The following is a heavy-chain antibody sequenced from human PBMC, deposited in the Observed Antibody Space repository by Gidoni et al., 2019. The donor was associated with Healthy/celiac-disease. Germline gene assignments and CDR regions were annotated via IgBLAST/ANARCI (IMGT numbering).Heavy chain of an antibody. CDR1: GRSISSYY. Sequence: QVQLQESGPGLVKPSETLSLTCTVSGRSISSYYWSWIRQPPGKGLEWIGYIYYSGSTNYNPSLKSRVTISVDTSKNQFSLKLSSVTAADTAVYYCARSASYDYGEAYFDYWGQGTLVTVSS. V-gene: IGHV4-59*01. J-gene: IGHJ4*02. CDR2: IYYSGST. CDR3: ARSASYDYGEAYFDY. D-gene: IGHD4-17*01.